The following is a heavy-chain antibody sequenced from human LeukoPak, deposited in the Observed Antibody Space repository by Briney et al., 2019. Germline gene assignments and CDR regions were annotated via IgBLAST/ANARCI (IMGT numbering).Heavy chain of an antibody. D-gene: IGHD6-13*01. V-gene: IGHV1-2*02. CDR3: ARDKYSSSWYKGRWFDP. CDR1: GYNFSGYY. Sequence: ASVKVSCRASGYNFSGYYMHWVRQAPGQGLEWMGWINPNSGGTNYAQKFQGRVTMTRDTSISTAYMELSRLRSDDTAVYYCARDKYSSSWYKGRWFDPWGQGTLVTVSS. J-gene: IGHJ5*02. CDR2: INPNSGGT.